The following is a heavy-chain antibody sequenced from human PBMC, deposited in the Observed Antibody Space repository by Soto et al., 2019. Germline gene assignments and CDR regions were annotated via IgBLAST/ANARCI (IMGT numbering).Heavy chain of an antibody. Sequence: PGGSLRLSCAASGFTFSSYAMSWVRQAPGKGLEWVSAISGSGGSTYYADSVKGRFTISRDNSKNTLYLQMNSLRAEDTAVYYCATQYYYDSSGYPRPITFDYWGQGTLVTVSS. D-gene: IGHD3-22*01. CDR3: ATQYYYDSSGYPRPITFDY. CDR1: GFTFSSYA. CDR2: ISGSGGST. J-gene: IGHJ4*02. V-gene: IGHV3-23*01.